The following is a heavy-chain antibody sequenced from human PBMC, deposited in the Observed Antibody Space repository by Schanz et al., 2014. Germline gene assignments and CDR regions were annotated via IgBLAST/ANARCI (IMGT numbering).Heavy chain of an antibody. V-gene: IGHV3-23*01. CDR1: GFTFSSNA. CDR3: AKNWKGHHITGRPGWSDGMDV. J-gene: IGHJ6*02. CDR2: ITSNGGGT. Sequence: ESGGGVVQPGRSLRLSCAASGFTFSSNAMCWVRQAPGKGLEWVSTITSNGGGTYYADSVKGRFTISRDNAKNTLYLQMNSLRVEDTAEYYCAKNWKGHHITGRPGWSDGMDVWGQGTTVTVSS. D-gene: IGHD6-6*01.